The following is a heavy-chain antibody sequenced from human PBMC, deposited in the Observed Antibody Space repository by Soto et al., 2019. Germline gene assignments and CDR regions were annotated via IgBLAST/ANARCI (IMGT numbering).Heavy chain of an antibody. CDR1: GGSISSSSYY. D-gene: IGHD3-9*01. V-gene: IGHV4-39*01. Sequence: SETLSLTCTVSGGSISSSSYYWGWIRQPPGKGLEWIGSIYYSGSTYYNPSLKSRVTISVDTSKNQFSLKLSSVTAADTAVYYCARCLYYDILTGYYWDYYYGMDVWSQGTTVTVSS. CDR3: ARCLYYDILTGYYWDYYYGMDV. J-gene: IGHJ6*02. CDR2: IYYSGST.